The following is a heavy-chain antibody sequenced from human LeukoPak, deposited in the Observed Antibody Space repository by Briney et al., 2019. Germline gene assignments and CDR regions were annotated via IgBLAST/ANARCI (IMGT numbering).Heavy chain of an antibody. V-gene: IGHV4-34*01. CDR3: VRGNPARHDY. CDR1: GESFSGYS. CDR2: INHSGST. J-gene: IGHJ4*02. Sequence: SETLSLTCAVYGESFSGYSWTWIRQPPGKGLEWIGEINHSGSTNYNASLKSRATILVDTSKNQFSLKLSSVTAADTSIYYCVRGNPARHDYWGQGTLVTVSS.